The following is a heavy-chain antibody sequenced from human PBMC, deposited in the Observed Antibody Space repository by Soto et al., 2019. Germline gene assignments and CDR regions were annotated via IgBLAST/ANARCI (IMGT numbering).Heavy chain of an antibody. V-gene: IGHV4-59*04. J-gene: IGHJ6*02. CDR2: IYYSGST. D-gene: IGHD2-15*01. Sequence: SETLSLTCTVSGGSISSYYWSRIRQPPGKGLEWIGYIYYSGSTYYNPSLKSRVTISVDTSKNQFSLKLSSVTAADTAVYYCATPSGILPQIGDYYYYGMDVWGQGTTVTVSS. CDR1: GGSISSYY. CDR3: ATPSGILPQIGDYYYYGMDV.